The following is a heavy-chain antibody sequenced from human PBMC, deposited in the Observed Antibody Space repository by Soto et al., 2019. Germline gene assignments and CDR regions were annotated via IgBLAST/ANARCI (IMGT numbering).Heavy chain of an antibody. Sequence: QVQLQESGPGLVKPSETLSLTCTVSGGSISSYYWSWIRQPPGKGLEWIGYIYYSGSTNYNPSLESRVNISVYTSEYQFSLKLNSMTAADTAVYYCARHNYGSGSTYFDYWGQGTLVTVSS. V-gene: IGHV4-59*08. CDR3: ARHNYGSGSTYFDY. J-gene: IGHJ4*02. D-gene: IGHD3-10*01. CDR2: IYYSGST. CDR1: GGSISSYY.